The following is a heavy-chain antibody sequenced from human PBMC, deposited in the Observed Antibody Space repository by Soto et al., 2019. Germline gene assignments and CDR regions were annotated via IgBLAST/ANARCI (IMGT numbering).Heavy chain of an antibody. J-gene: IGHJ6*02. V-gene: IGHV3-30-3*01. CDR2: ISYDGSNK. CDR1: GFTFSSYA. Sequence: GGSLRLSCAASGFTFSSYAMHWVRQAPGKGLEWVAVISYDGSNKYYADSVKGRFTISRDNSKNTLYLQMNSLRAEDTAVYYCARDQVTSFRVYYYYYGMDVWGQGTTVTVSS. D-gene: IGHD2-21*02. CDR3: ARDQVTSFRVYYYYYGMDV.